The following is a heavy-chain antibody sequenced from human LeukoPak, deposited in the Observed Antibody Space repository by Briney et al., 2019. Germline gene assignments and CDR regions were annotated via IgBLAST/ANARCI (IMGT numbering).Heavy chain of an antibody. D-gene: IGHD3-9*01. CDR3: ARDWESLTGYFSVNWFDP. CDR2: IYTSGST. V-gene: IGHV4-4*07. CDR1: GGSISSYY. J-gene: IGHJ5*02. Sequence: SETLSLTCTVSGGSISSYYWSWIRQPAGKGLEWIGRIYTSGSTNYNPSLKSRVTMSVDTSKNQFSLELSSVTAADTAVYYCARDWESLTGYFSVNWFDPWGQGTLVTVSS.